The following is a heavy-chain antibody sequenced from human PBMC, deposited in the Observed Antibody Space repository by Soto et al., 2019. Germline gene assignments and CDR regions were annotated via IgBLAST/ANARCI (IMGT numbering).Heavy chain of an antibody. CDR2: IYYSGST. J-gene: IGHJ4*02. CDR1: GGSISSGGYS. CDR3: ATYGVYQYYFDD. D-gene: IGHD6-6*01. V-gene: IGHV4-31*03. Sequence: VQLQESGPGLVKPSQTLSLTCTVSGGSISSGGYSWSWIRQHPGKGLEGIGYIYYSGSTSYNPSLKSRVTLSVDTSKNQFSLKLSSVTAADTAVYYCATYGVYQYYFDDWGQGTLVTVSS.